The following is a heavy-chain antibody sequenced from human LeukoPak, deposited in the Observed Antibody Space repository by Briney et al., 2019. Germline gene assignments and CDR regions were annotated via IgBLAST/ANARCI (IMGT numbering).Heavy chain of an antibody. Sequence: PGGSLRLSCAASGFTLSSYSMNWVRQAPGKGLEWVSSISSSSSYIYYADSVKGRFTISRDNAKNSLYLQMNSLRAEDTAVYYCARRYCSSTSCYAFDYWGQGTLVTVSS. V-gene: IGHV3-21*01. J-gene: IGHJ4*02. CDR1: GFTLSSYS. CDR3: ARRYCSSTSCYAFDY. D-gene: IGHD2-2*01. CDR2: ISSSSSYI.